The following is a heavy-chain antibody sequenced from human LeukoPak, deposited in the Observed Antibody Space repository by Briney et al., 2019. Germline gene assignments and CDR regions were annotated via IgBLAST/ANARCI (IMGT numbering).Heavy chain of an antibody. J-gene: IGHJ5*02. CDR2: IYSSGSS. V-gene: IGHV4-4*07. CDR3: ARGGRSYDSHGKFDP. Sequence: SETLSLTCTVSGGSISSHYWSWVRQPAGKGLEWIGRIYSSGSSSYNPSLKSRVTMSVDTSRKQLSLQVRSVTAADTAVYYCARGGRSYDSHGKFDPWGQGTLVTVSS. D-gene: IGHD5-18*01. CDR1: GGSISSHY.